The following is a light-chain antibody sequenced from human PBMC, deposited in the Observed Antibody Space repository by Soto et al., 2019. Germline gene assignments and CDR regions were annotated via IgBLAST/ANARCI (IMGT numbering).Light chain of an antibody. CDR3: GTWDSSLSAVV. J-gene: IGLJ2*01. Sequence: QSVLTQPPSVSAAPGQKVTISCSGSSSNVENNYVSWYQQLPGAAPKILIYENNRRPSGIPDRFSGSKSGSSATLGITGLQTGDGADYYCGTWDSSLSAVVFGGGTQLTV. CDR2: ENN. CDR1: SSNVENNY. V-gene: IGLV1-51*02.